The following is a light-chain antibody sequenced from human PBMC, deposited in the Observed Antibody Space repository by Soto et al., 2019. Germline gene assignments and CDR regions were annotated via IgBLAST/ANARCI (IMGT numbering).Light chain of an antibody. Sequence: QSALTQPASVSGSPGQSITISCTGTSSDVGGYNYVSWYQQHPGKAPKLMIYEVSNRPSGVSNRFSGSKSGNTASLTNSGLQAEDEADYFCNSYGSTSTRYVFGTGTKVTVL. CDR1: SSDVGGYNY. V-gene: IGLV2-14*01. CDR2: EVS. CDR3: NSYGSTSTRYV. J-gene: IGLJ1*01.